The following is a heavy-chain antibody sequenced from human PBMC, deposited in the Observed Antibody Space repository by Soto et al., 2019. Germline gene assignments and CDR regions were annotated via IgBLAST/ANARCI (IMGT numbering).Heavy chain of an antibody. V-gene: IGHV4-59*01. D-gene: IGHD2-15*01. Sequence: TSETLSLTCTVSGGSISSYYWSWIRQPPGKGLEWIGYIYYSGSTNYNPSLKSRVTISVDTSKNQFSLKLSSVTAADTAVYYCARGMFPHIAATGDNSFDPWGQGTLVTVSS. CDR3: ARGMFPHIAATGDNSFDP. CDR2: IYYSGST. J-gene: IGHJ5*02. CDR1: GGSISSYY.